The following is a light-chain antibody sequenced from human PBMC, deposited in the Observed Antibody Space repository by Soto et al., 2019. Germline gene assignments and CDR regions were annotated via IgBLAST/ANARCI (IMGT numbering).Light chain of an antibody. CDR1: GIDDYDYNF. Sequence: QSVLTQPPSASGSAGHSVTIPCTGTGIDDYDYNFVSWYQHHPGKVPKLIIFEVNKRPSGVPDRFPGSKSGTTASLTVSGLQADDEADYYCSTFAVSPVIFGGGTKLTVL. J-gene: IGLJ2*01. CDR2: EVN. V-gene: IGLV2-8*01. CDR3: STFAVSPVI.